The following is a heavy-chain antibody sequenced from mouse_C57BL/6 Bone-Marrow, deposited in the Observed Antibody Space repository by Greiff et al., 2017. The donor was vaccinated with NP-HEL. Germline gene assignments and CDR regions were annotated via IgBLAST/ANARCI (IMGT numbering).Heavy chain of an antibody. V-gene: IGHV7-1*01. CDR2: SRNKANDYTT. J-gene: IGHJ3*01. CDR3: ARDAYAPFAY. D-gene: IGHD1-1*01. Sequence: EVQLVESGGGLVQSGRSLRLSCATSGFTFSDFYMEWVRQAPGKGLEWIAASRNKANDYTTEYSASVKGRFIVSRDTSQSILYLQMNALRAEDTAIYYCARDAYAPFAYWGQGTLVTVSA. CDR1: GFTFSDFY.